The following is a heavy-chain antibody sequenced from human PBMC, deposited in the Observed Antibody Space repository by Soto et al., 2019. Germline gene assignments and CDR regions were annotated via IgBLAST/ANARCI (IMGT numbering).Heavy chain of an antibody. D-gene: IGHD3-3*01. V-gene: IGHV1-24*01. J-gene: IGHJ5*02. CDR2: FDPEDGET. CDR1: GYTLTELS. CDR3: ARSRSTIFGVKLFDP. Sequence: SVKVSCKVSGYTLTELSMHWVRQAPGKGLEWMGGFDPEDGETIYAQKFQGRVTMTEDTSTDTAYMGLSSLRSDDTAVYYCARSRSTIFGVKLFDPWGQGTLVTVSS.